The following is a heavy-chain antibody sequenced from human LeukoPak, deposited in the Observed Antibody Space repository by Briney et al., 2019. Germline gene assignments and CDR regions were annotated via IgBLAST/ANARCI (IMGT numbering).Heavy chain of an antibody. D-gene: IGHD3-22*01. CDR2: INPNSGGT. V-gene: IGHV1-2*02. Sequence: ASVKVSCKASGYTFTGYYMHWVRQAPGQGLEWMGWINPNSGGTNYAQKFQGRVTMTRDTSISTAYMELSRLRSDDTAVYYCARVRPYYYDSSALGSFDYWGQGTLVTVSS. CDR3: ARVRPYYYDSSALGSFDY. J-gene: IGHJ4*02. CDR1: GYTFTGYY.